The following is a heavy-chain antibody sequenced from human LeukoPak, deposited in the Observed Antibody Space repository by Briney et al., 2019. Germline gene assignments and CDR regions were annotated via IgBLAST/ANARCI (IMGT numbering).Heavy chain of an antibody. CDR1: GFTFSSYW. CDR3: ASFHSSGWYYFDY. D-gene: IGHD6-19*01. Sequence: GGSLRLSCAASGFTFSSYWMSWVRQAPGKGLEWVANIKQDGSEKYYVDSVKGRFTISRDNAKNSLYLQMNSLRAEDTAVYYCASFHSSGWYYFDYWGQGTLVTVSS. V-gene: IGHV3-7*01. CDR2: IKQDGSEK. J-gene: IGHJ4*02.